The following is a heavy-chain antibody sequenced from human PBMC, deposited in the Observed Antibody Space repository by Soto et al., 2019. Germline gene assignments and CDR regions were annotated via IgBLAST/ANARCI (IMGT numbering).Heavy chain of an antibody. J-gene: IGHJ4*02. CDR2: IYHTGII. D-gene: IGHD5-12*01. CDR3: GRGGGYDSFAF. V-gene: IGHV4-61*01. Sequence: PSETLSLTCTVSGGSVSANSYYWNWIRLPRGKGLQWVGHIYHTGIIQYSPSFKSRALISLDTPKNQLSLRLSSVTAADKAFYYWGRGGGYDSFAFWGQGTQVTVSS. CDR1: GGSVSANSYY.